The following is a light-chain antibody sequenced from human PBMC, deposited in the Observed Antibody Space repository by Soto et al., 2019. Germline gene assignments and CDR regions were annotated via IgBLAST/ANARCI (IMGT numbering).Light chain of an antibody. J-gene: IGLJ1*01. CDR1: SSDVGGYNS. V-gene: IGLV2-14*01. CDR3: SSYTSSSSYV. CDR2: DVS. Sequence: QSVLTQPASVSGSPGQPITISCTGTSSDVGGYNSVSWYQQYPGKAPKLMIHDVSNRPSGVSNRFSGSKSGNTASLTISGLQAEDEADYYCSSYTSSSSYVFGSGTKLTVL.